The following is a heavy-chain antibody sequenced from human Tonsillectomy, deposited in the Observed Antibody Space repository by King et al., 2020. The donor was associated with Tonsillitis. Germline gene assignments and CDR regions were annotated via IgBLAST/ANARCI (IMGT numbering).Heavy chain of an antibody. D-gene: IGHD2-21*01. CDR2: ISNNGDST. V-gene: IGHV3-64D*06. CDR1: GFAFSGFA. CDR3: VKVYRGGY. Sequence: VQLVESGGGLVQPGGSLRLSCSASGFAFSGFAMLWVRQAPGEGLEYVSVISNNGDSTYYADSVKGRFTISRDNSKNTLYLQMSSLRAEDTAVYYCVKVYRGGYWGQGTLVTVSS. J-gene: IGHJ4*02.